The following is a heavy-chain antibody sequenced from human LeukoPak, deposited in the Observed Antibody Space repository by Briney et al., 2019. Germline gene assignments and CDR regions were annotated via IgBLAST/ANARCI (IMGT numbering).Heavy chain of an antibody. CDR3: ARDPHSLYDFWSGYYYYLDY. CDR1: GYTFTSYG. Sequence: ASVKVSCKASGYTFTSYGISWVRQAPGQGLEWMGWISAYNGNTNYAQKLQGRVTMTTDTSTSTAYMELRSLRSDDTAVYYCARDPHSLYDFWSGYYYYLDYCGQGTLVTVSS. D-gene: IGHD3-3*01. V-gene: IGHV1-18*01. J-gene: IGHJ4*02. CDR2: ISAYNGNT.